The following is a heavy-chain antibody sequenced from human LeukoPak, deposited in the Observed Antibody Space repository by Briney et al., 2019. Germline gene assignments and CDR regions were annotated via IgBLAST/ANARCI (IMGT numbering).Heavy chain of an antibody. CDR1: GASTSSRY. CDR3: AQTTGWPGFDF. Sequence: SETLSLTCSASGASTSSRYWSWIRQFPGGTLEWIGHIYNAKNTKYNPSLTSRVTISVDTSRNQFPLSLTSLTAADTAIYYCAQTTGWPGFDFWGPGALVTVSS. CDR2: IYNAKNT. V-gene: IGHV4-59*08. J-gene: IGHJ4*02. D-gene: IGHD6-19*01.